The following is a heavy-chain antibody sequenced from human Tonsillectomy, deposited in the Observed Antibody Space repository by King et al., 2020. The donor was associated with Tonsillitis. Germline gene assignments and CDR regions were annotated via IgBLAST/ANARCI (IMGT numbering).Heavy chain of an antibody. CDR2: IRSKAYGGTT. D-gene: IGHD1-14*01. V-gene: IGHV3-49*04. CDR3: IEDPGVESGNGKIRYTSTGMTA. J-gene: IGHJ5*01. CDR1: GFTFGDYT. Sequence: DVQLVESGGGLEQPGRALRLSCTASGFTFGDYTMSWVRQAPGKGLEWVGFIRSKAYGGTTEYAASVKGRFTISRDDSKSIAYLQMNSLKTEDTAVYYFIEDPGVESGNGKIRYTSTGMTAWGQGTPVTVS.